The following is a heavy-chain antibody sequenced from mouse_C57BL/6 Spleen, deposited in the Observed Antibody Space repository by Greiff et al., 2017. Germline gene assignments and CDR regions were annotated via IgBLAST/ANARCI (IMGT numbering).Heavy chain of an antibody. CDR1: GFSLTSYG. J-gene: IGHJ4*01. D-gene: IGHD1-1*01. CDR3: AKPITTVVGYAMDY. Sequence: VMLVESGPGLVAPSQSLSIPCTVSGFSLTSYGVSWVRQPPGKGLEWLGVIWGDGSTNYHSALISRLSISKDNSKSQVFLKLNSLQTDDTATYYCAKPITTVVGYAMDYWGQGTSVTVSS. V-gene: IGHV2-3*01. CDR2: IWGDGST.